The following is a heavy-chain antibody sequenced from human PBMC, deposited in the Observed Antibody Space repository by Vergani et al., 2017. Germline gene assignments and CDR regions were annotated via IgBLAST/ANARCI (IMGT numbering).Heavy chain of an antibody. CDR1: GFPFSSYA. Sequence: HLLESGGGLVQPGGSLRLPCAASGFPFSSYALTWVRQAPGKGLEWVSTISRSGFNTYYAASVKGRFTVSRDNSKNTLFLQMNSLRAGDTAVYYCAKDVLGDSSDLDSWGPGTLVTVSS. CDR2: ISRSGFNT. D-gene: IGHD3-22*01. V-gene: IGHV3-23*01. CDR3: AKDVLGDSSDLDS. J-gene: IGHJ4*02.